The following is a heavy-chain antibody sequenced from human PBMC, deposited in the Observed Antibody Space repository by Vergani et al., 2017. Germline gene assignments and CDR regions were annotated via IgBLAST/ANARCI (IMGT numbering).Heavy chain of an antibody. D-gene: IGHD6-13*01. CDR2: IWYDGSNK. J-gene: IGHJ4*02. CDR3: ARDYAQNSSSWVFDY. Sequence: QVQLVESGGGVVQPGRSLRLSCAASGFTFSSYGMHWVRQAPGKGLEWVAVIWYDGSNKYYADSVKGRFTISRDNSKNTLYLQMNSLRAEDTAVYYCARDYAQNSSSWVFDYWGQGTLVTASS. CDR1: GFTFSSYG. V-gene: IGHV3-33*01.